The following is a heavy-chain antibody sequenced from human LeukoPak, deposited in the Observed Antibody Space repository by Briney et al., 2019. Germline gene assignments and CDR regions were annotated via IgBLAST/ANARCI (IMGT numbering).Heavy chain of an antibody. CDR3: ASWFGSH. CDR2: ISSSGKSV. D-gene: IGHD2-15*01. Sequence: GGSLRLSCAASGFTFSTYEMHWVRQAPGKGLEWVSYISSSGKSVYYADSVKGRFTISRDNAKNSLYLQMNSLRVEDTAVYYCASWFGSHWGQGTLVTVSS. CDR1: GFTFSTYE. J-gene: IGHJ4*02. V-gene: IGHV3-48*03.